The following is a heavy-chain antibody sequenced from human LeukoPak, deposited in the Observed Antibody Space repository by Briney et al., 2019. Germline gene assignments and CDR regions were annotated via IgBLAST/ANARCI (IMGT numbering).Heavy chain of an antibody. CDR2: ISGSGGST. CDR1: GFTFSSYA. D-gene: IGHD3-22*01. Sequence: PGGSLRLSCAASGFTFSSYAMGWVRQAPGKGLEWVSAISGSGGSTYYADSVKGRFTISRDNSKNTLYLQMNSLRAEDTAVYYCAKINDSSGATDYWGQGTLVTVSS. J-gene: IGHJ4*02. CDR3: AKINDSSGATDY. V-gene: IGHV3-23*01.